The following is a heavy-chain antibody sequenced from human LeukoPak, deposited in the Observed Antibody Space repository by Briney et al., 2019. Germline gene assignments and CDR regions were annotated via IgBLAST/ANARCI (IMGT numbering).Heavy chain of an antibody. J-gene: IGHJ4*02. V-gene: IGHV3-21*01. CDR2: ISSSSSYI. CDR3: TRGRYDYVWGSYRYS. Sequence: GGSLRLSCAASGFTFSSYSMNWVRQAPGKGLEWVSSISSSSSYIYYADSVKGRFTISRDNAKNSLYLQMSSLRAEDTAVYYCTRGRYDYVWGSYRYSWGQGTLVTVSS. D-gene: IGHD3-16*02. CDR1: GFTFSSYS.